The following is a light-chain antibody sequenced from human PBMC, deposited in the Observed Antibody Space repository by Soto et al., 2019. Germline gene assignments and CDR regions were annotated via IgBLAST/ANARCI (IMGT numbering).Light chain of an antibody. CDR2: GAS. J-gene: IGKJ1*01. CDR1: RSVSSN. Sequence: EIVMTQSPATLSVSPGERVSLSCRPIRSVSSNLAWYQHKPGQAPRLLLHGASTRAAGISARFSGSGSGTEFTLTISSLQSEDFAVYFCHQYDDWPRTFGQGTKVEIK. CDR3: HQYDDWPRT. V-gene: IGKV3-15*01.